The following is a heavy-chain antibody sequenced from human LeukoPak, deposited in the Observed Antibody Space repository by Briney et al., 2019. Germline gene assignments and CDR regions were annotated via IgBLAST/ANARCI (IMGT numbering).Heavy chain of an antibody. CDR3: ARVLRGGTSGYAFDY. CDR2: IMHDWREK. Sequence: GGSLTLSCAVSRFTYSHYSITWVLQAPAKGLDRAANIMHDWREKYFVDSVNVRFTISRDNATILLYLQMNSLRVEDTAVYSCARVLRGGTSGYAFDYWGQGTLVTVSS. J-gene: IGHJ4*02. D-gene: IGHD3-22*01. V-gene: IGHV3-7*01. CDR1: RFTYSHYS.